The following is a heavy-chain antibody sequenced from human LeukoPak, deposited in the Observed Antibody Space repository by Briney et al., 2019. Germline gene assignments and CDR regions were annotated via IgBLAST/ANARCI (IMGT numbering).Heavy chain of an antibody. Sequence: SETPSLTCAVSGGSISSSNWWSWVRQPPGKGLEWIGEIYHSGSTNYNPSLKSRVTISVDKSKNQFSLKLSSVTAADTAVYYCARDSPEMWLPHYYYYYMDVWGKGTTVTVSS. D-gene: IGHD3-22*01. V-gene: IGHV4-4*02. CDR1: GGSISSSNW. J-gene: IGHJ6*03. CDR2: IYHSGST. CDR3: ARDSPEMWLPHYYYYYMDV.